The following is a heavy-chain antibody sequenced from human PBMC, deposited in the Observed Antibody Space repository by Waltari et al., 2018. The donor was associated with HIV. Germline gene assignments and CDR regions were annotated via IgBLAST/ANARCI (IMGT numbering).Heavy chain of an antibody. CDR3: TRVGRGYSGMDV. Sequence: QVVESGGGLVQPGGSLRLSCAASGFNVNINYVTWVRQTSGKGPEWVSVFYPDGSSYYIDSVKGRLSVSRDSSKNTVYLEMRSLRPEDTAVYFCTRVGRGYSGMDVWGQGTTVTVSS. CDR2: FYPDGSS. V-gene: IGHV3-66*02. J-gene: IGHJ6*02. CDR1: GFNVNINY. D-gene: IGHD3-22*01.